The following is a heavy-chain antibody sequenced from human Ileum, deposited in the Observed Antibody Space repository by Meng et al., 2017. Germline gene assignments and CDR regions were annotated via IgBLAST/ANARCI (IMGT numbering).Heavy chain of an antibody. V-gene: IGHV4-34*01. J-gene: IGHJ5*02. CDR3: VRRRSGASSLFDL. Sequence: SETLSLTCAVSGGSVTGYYWSWIRQAPEKGLEYLGDIHHSGTTTYMPSLRSRLTLSVDRSTNHLSLSLNSLTAADTGTYYCVRRRSGASSLFDLWGPGTRVTVSS. D-gene: IGHD2-15*01. CDR1: GGSVTGYY. CDR2: IHHSGTT.